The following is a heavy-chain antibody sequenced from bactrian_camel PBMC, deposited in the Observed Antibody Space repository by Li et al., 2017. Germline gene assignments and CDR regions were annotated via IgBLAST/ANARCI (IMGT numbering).Heavy chain of an antibody. J-gene: IGHJ4*01. D-gene: IGHD3*01. V-gene: IGHV3S53*01. Sequence: HVQLVESGGGSVQAGGSLRLSCVVSGANCMGWFRQAPGKEREEVAHIDNDGTTNYAHSVKGRFTVSKDSDQNIMYLQMNNLKPEDAGLYRCVAESLCAWLGTTEGYFGQGTQVTVS. CDR2: IDNDGTT. CDR1: GANC.